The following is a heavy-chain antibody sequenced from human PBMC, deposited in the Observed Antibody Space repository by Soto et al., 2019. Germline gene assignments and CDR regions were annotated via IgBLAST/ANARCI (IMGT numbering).Heavy chain of an antibody. CDR1: GGSISSYY. V-gene: IGHV4-59*01. J-gene: IGHJ6*02. CDR3: ARFRWRPPSGMDV. Sequence: SETLSLTCTVSGGSISSYYWSWIRQPPGKGLEWIGYIYYSGSTNYNPSFKSRVTISVDTSKNQFSLKLSSVTAADTAVYYCARFRWRPPSGMDVWAQENTVPVSS. D-gene: IGHD2-21*02. CDR2: IYYSGST.